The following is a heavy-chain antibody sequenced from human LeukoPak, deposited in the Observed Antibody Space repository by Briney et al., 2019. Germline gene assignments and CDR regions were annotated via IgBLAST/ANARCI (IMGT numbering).Heavy chain of an antibody. D-gene: IGHD2-2*01. CDR1: GFTFKNVW. CDR2: IKSKVDGGTT. V-gene: IGHV3-15*05. Sequence: GGSLRLSCAASGFTFKNVWVSWVRQAPGKGLEWIGRIKSKVDGGTTDYAAPVKGRFTIPRDDSETTLYLQMNSLETEDTGVYYCSTGAYCSSTTCQFYYYYYMDVWGKGTTVTVSS. J-gene: IGHJ6*03. CDR3: STGAYCSSTTCQFYYYYYMDV.